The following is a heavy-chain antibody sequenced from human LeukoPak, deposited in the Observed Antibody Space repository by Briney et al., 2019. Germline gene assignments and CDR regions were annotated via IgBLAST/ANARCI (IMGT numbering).Heavy chain of an antibody. Sequence: GGSLRLSCVASGFTFSSYGLYWVRQAPGKGLEWVGFISYDGSNTYYADSVKGRITLSRDNAKNTLYLQMNSLRAEDTAVYYCARDQGGGGYFDYWGQGTLVTVSS. V-gene: IGHV3-30*03. CDR2: ISYDGSNT. CDR3: ARDQGGGGYFDY. CDR1: GFTFSSYG. D-gene: IGHD3-16*01. J-gene: IGHJ4*02.